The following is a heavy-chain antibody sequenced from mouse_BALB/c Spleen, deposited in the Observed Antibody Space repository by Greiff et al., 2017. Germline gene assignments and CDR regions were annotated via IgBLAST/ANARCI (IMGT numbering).Heavy chain of an antibody. CDR2: INPYNDGT. CDR3: ARGTTALYYAMDY. D-gene: IGHD1-2*01. J-gene: IGHJ4*01. Sequence: VQLQQSGPELVKPGASVKMSCKASGYTFTSYVIHWVKQKPGQGLEWIGYINPYNDGTKYNEKFKGKATLTSDKSSSTAYMELSSLTSEDSAVYYCARGTTALYYAMDYWGQGTSVTVSS. CDR1: GYTFTSYV. V-gene: IGHV1-14*01.